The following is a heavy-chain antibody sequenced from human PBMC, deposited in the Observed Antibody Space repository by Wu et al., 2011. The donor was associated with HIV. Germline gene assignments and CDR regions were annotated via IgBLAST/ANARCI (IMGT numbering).Heavy chain of an antibody. V-gene: IGHV1-69*06. CDR3: ARGSGYHFNYNYLVV. J-gene: IGHJ6*03. Sequence: QVQLVQSGAEVKKPGASVKVSCKASGYTFTGYYMHWVRQAPGQGFEWMGRIIPIFGTPNYAQKFQGRVTITADKSTTTTYMELNNLRSEDTAVYYCARGSGYHFNYNYLVVWGKGTTVTVSS. CDR1: GYTFTGYY. CDR2: IIPIFGTP. D-gene: IGHD5-12*01.